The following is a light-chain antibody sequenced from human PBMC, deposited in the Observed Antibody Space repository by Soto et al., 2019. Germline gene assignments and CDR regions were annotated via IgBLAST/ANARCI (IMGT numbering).Light chain of an antibody. Sequence: DIQMTQSPSSLSASVGDRVTITCRASQSISSYLNWYQQKPGKAPKVLISGASSLQSGVPFRFSGSGSGTDFTLTISSLQFEEFASYYCQQSHSTPLTFGGGTKVEIK. CDR3: QQSHSTPLT. CDR1: QSISSY. J-gene: IGKJ4*01. V-gene: IGKV1-39*01. CDR2: GAS.